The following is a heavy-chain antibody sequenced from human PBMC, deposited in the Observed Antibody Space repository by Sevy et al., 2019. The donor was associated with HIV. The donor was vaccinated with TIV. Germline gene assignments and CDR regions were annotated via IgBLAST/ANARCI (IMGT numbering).Heavy chain of an antibody. D-gene: IGHD3-10*01. V-gene: IGHV3-30*04. Sequence: GGSLRLSCAASEFSFSSYGMHWVRQAPGKGLEWVAVVSSGGRNKNYADSVKGRFTISTDNSKNTLYLQMNSLRAEDTAFYYCARDEGILPPGYYYYGMDVWGQGTTVTVSS. CDR1: EFSFSSYG. J-gene: IGHJ6*02. CDR3: ARDEGILPPGYYYYGMDV. CDR2: VSSGGRNK.